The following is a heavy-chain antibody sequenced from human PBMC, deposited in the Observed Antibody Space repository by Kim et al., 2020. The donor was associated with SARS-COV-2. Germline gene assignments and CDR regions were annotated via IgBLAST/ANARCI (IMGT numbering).Heavy chain of an antibody. CDR2: INHRGST. Sequence: SETLSLTCAVYGGSFSGYYWSWIRQPPGKGLEWIGEINHRGSTNHNPSLKSRLTISVDTSNNQFSLKLGSVTVADTAVYYCARVGCSSTSPGMACPDFWGQGTLVTVSS. V-gene: IGHV4-34*01. CDR1: GGSFSGYY. D-gene: IGHD2-2*01. J-gene: IGHJ4*02. CDR3: ARVGCSSTSPGMACPDF.